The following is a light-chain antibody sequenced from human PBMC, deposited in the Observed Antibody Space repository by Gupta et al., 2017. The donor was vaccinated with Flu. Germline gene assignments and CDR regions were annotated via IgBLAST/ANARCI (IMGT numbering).Light chain of an antibody. J-gene: IGLJ3*02. V-gene: IGLV3-25*03. Sequence: QTARITCSGDALPKQYAYWYQQKPGQAPVLVIYKDSERPSGIPERFSGSSSGTTVTLTISGVQAEDEADYYCQSADSSGTYDWVFGGGTKLTVL. CDR2: KDS. CDR1: ALPKQY. CDR3: QSADSSGTYDWV.